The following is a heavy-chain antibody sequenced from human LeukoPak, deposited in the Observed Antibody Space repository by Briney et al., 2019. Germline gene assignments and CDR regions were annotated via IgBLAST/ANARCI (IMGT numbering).Heavy chain of an antibody. Sequence: GASVKVSCKASGYTFTSYAMHWVRQAPGQRLEWMGWINAGNGNTKYSQKFQGRVTITRDTSADTAYMELSSLRSEDTAVYYCARQAQGIDGMDVWGQGATVTVSS. J-gene: IGHJ6*02. CDR2: INAGNGNT. CDR1: GYTFTSYA. D-gene: IGHD2-21*01. V-gene: IGHV1-3*01. CDR3: ARQAQGIDGMDV.